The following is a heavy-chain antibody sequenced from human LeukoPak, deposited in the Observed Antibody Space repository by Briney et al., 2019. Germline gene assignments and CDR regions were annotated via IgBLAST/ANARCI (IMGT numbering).Heavy chain of an antibody. Sequence: SGGSLRLSCAASGFTFSSYAMHWVRQAPGKGLEWVAVISYDGSNKYYADSVKGRFTISRDNSKNTLYLQMNSLRAEDTAVYYCAKDPTLTGTTWGQGTLVTVSS. CDR1: GFTFSSYA. CDR3: AKDPTLTGTT. V-gene: IGHV3-30-3*01. J-gene: IGHJ4*02. D-gene: IGHD1-20*01. CDR2: ISYDGSNK.